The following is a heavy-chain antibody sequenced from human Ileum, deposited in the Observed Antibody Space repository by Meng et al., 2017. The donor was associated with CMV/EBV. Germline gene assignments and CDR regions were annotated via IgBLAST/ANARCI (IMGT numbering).Heavy chain of an antibody. CDR1: RFTFSSYS. V-gene: IGHV3-23*01. D-gene: IGHD5-18*01. CDR3: AKSLVDTAMDLDE. J-gene: IGHJ4*02. CDR2: IDSSDRT. Sequence: GESLKISCAASRFTFSSYSMNWVRQAPGKGLEWVSTIDSSDRTYYADSVRGRFTISRDNSMNTLHLQMNSLRAEDTAVYYCAKSLVDTAMDLDEWSQETLVTVSS.